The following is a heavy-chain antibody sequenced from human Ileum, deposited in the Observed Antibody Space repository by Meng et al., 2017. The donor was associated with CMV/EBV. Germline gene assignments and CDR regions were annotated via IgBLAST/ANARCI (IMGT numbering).Heavy chain of an antibody. V-gene: IGHV3-73*01. Sequence: GESLKISCAASGFTFSGSAMHWVRQAPGKGLEWVARIRHRAAGYSTEYGASVKGRFTVSRDDSKNSAYLQMSSLETEDTAVYYCTRDGGNYDFANHWGQGTLVTVSS. CDR1: GFTFSGSA. CDR3: TRDGGNYDFANH. J-gene: IGHJ5*02. D-gene: IGHD1-7*01. CDR2: IRHRAAGYST.